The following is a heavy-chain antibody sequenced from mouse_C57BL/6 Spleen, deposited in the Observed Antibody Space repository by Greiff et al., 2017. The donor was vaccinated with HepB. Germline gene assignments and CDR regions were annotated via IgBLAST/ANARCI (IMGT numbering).Heavy chain of an antibody. J-gene: IGHJ1*03. D-gene: IGHD2-4*01. CDR3: ARSRDDYDEGNWYFDV. CDR2: IDPSDSYT. V-gene: IGHV1-59*01. CDR1: GYTFTSYW. Sequence: VQLQQPGAELVRPGTSVKSSCKASGYTFTSYWMHWVKQRPGQGLEWIGVIDPSDSYTNYNQKFKGKATLTVDTSSSTAYMQLSSLTSEDSAVYYCARSRDDYDEGNWYFDVWGTGTTVTVSS.